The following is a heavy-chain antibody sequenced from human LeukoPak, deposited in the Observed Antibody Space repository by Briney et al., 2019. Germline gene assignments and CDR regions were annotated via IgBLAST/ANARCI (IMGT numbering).Heavy chain of an antibody. D-gene: IGHD3-22*01. V-gene: IGHV3-33*08. J-gene: IGHJ4*02. CDR1: GFTFSSSA. CDR2: IWYDGSNK. Sequence: GGSLRLSCAASGFTFSSSAMSWVRQAPGKGLEWVAVIWYDGSNKYYADSVKGRFTISRDNSKNTLYLQMNSLRAEDTAVYYCVRESYDSSGYFGYWGQGTLVTVSS. CDR3: VRESYDSSGYFGY.